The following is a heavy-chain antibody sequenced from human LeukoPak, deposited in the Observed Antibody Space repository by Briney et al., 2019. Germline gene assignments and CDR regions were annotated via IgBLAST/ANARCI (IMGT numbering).Heavy chain of an antibody. CDR1: GFTFADDA. Sequence: PGRSLRLSCAASGFTFADDAMHWVRQAPGKGLEGVSGISWNSGSIGYADSVKGRFTISRDNAKNSLYLQMNSLRAEDTALYYCAEDISGYDRWPDYWGQGTLVTVSS. V-gene: IGHV3-9*01. D-gene: IGHD5-12*01. J-gene: IGHJ4*02. CDR2: ISWNSGSI. CDR3: AEDISGYDRWPDY.